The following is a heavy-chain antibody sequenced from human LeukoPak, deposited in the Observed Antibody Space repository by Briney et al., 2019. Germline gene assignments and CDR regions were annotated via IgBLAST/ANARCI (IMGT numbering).Heavy chain of an antibody. CDR2: INGGGSSM. Sequence: GGSLRLSCAASAFTFSSYEMNWVRQAPGKGLEWVSYINGGGSSMYYADSVKGRFTISSDNAKNSLYLQMNSLRAEDTAVYYCARRGNGVAATPDAFDIWGQGTMVTVSS. CDR1: AFTFSSYE. J-gene: IGHJ3*02. CDR3: ARRGNGVAATPDAFDI. D-gene: IGHD2-15*01. V-gene: IGHV3-48*03.